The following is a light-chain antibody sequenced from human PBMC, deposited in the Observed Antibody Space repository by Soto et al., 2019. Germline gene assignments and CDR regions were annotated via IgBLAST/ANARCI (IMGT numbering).Light chain of an antibody. Sequence: EIVMTQSPATLSVSTGERATLSCRASQGVSNNLAWFQQKPGQAPRLLIYGASARATGIPARFSGSGSGTEFTLTITSLQSEDFAFYYCHQYINWPLTFGGGTKVDI. CDR1: QGVSNN. J-gene: IGKJ4*01. V-gene: IGKV3-15*01. CDR2: GAS. CDR3: HQYINWPLT.